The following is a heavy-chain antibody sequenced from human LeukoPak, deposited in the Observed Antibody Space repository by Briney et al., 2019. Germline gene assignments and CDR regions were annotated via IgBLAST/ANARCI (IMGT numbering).Heavy chain of an antibody. CDR2: IYYSGST. J-gene: IGHJ6*02. CDR1: GGSISSSSYY. D-gene: IGHD2-2*01. CDR3: ARGEWGYCSSTSCYAATYYYYYYGMDV. Sequence: SETLSLTCTVSGGSISSSSYYWGWIRQPPGKGLEYIGSIYYSGSTYYNPSLKSRVTISVDTSKNQFSLKLSSVTAADTAVYYCARGEWGYCSSTSCYAATYYYYYYGMDVWGQGTTVTVSS. V-gene: IGHV4-39*01.